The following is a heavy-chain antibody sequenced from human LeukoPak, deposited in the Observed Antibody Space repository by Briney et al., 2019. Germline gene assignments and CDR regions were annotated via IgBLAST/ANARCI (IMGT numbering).Heavy chain of an antibody. J-gene: IGHJ5*02. CDR1: GGSISSYY. CDR2: IYTSGST. Sequence: SETLSLTCTVSGGSISSYYWSWIRQPAGKGLEWIGRIYTSGSTSYHPSLKSRLTMSVDTSKNQFSLKLSPVTAADTAVYYCARSGRRGLWGTTVNTMRRFDPWGQGTLVTVSS. CDR3: ARSGRRGLWGTTVNTMRRFDP. D-gene: IGHD4-17*01. V-gene: IGHV4-4*07.